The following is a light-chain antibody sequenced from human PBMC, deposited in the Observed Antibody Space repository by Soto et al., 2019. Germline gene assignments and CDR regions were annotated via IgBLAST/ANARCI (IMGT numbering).Light chain of an antibody. CDR2: EVY. CDR1: GSDIAVYDF. J-gene: IGLJ2*01. Sequence: QSVLTQPPSASGSPGQSVTISCAGTGSDIAVYDFVSWYQQHPDKAPKLLIYEVYKRPSGVPDRFSASKSGNTASLTVSGLQAEDEADYYCSSFAGDNTLVFGGGTKVTVL. CDR3: SSFAGDNTLV. V-gene: IGLV2-8*01.